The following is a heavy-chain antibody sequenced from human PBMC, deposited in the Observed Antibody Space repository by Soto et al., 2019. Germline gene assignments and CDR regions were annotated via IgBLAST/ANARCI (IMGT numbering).Heavy chain of an antibody. CDR2: IYYSGST. CDR3: ARADMVRDTLFDY. CDR1: GGSISSGGYY. Sequence: KASETLSFTCTVSGGSISSGGYYWSWIRQHPGKGLEWIGYIYYSGSTYYNPSLKSRVTISVDTSKNQFSLKLSSVTAADAAVYYCARADMVRDTLFDYWGQGTLVTVSS. J-gene: IGHJ4*02. V-gene: IGHV4-31*03. D-gene: IGHD3-10*01.